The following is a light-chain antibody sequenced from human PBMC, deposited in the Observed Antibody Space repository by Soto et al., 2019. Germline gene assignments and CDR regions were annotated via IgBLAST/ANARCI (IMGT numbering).Light chain of an antibody. CDR2: WAS. CDR3: QQYYITPPWT. V-gene: IGKV4-1*01. Sequence: DIVMTQSPDSLAVSLGERATINCKYSQSVLYSSNNKNYLAWYQQKPGQPPKLLIYWASNRESGVPDRFCGSGSGTDCNLTISSLQVEDVAVYYCQQYYITPPWTFGQGTLVEIK. J-gene: IGKJ1*01. CDR1: QSVLYSSNNKNY.